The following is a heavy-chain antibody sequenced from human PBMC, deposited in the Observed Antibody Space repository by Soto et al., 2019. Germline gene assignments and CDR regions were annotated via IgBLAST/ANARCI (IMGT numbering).Heavy chain of an antibody. CDR1: GFTFSSYE. Sequence: GGSLRLSCAASGFTFSSYEMNWVRQAPGKGLEWVSYISSSGSTIYYADSVKGRFTISRDNAKNSLYLQMNSLRAEDTAVYYCARDRYSSSERYGMDVWGQGTTVTVS. D-gene: IGHD6-6*01. CDR3: ARDRYSSSERYGMDV. CDR2: ISSSGSTI. V-gene: IGHV3-48*03. J-gene: IGHJ6*02.